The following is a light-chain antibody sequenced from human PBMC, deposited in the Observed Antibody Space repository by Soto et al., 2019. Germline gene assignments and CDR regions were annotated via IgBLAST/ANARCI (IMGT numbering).Light chain of an antibody. CDR2: GAS. CDR1: QSVSIN. Sequence: EIVLTQSPATLSLSPWEGATPSCRASQSVSINLAWYQQKPGQAPRVVIYGASNRATGIPDRFSGSGSGTDFTLTISRLEPEDFAVYYCQQYGSSPRTFGQGTKVDI. CDR3: QQYGSSPRT. V-gene: IGKV3-20*01. J-gene: IGKJ1*01.